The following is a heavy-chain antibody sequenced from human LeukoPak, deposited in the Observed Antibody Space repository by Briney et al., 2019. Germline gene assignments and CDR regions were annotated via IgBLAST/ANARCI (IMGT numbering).Heavy chain of an antibody. CDR2: INPNSGGT. D-gene: IGHD2-15*01. Sequence: ASVTVSCKASGYTFTGYYMHWVRQAPGQGLEWIGWINPNSGGTNYAQKFQGRVTMTRDTSISTAYMELSRLRSDDTAVYYCAICSGGSCYLFDYWGQGTLVTVSS. CDR1: GYTFTGYY. CDR3: AICSGGSCYLFDY. V-gene: IGHV1-2*02. J-gene: IGHJ4*02.